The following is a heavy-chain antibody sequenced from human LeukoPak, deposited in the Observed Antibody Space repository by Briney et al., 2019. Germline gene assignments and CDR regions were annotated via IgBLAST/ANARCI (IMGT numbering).Heavy chain of an antibody. CDR2: FDPEDGET. CDR3: ATVGCDYVWGSYRYRFDY. Sequence: ASVKVSCKVSGYTLTELSMHWVRQAPGKGLEWMGGFDPEDGETIYAQKFQGRVTMTEDTSTDTAYMELSSLRSEDTAVYYCATVGCDYVWGSYRYRFDYWGQGTLVTVSS. V-gene: IGHV1-24*01. CDR1: GYTLTELS. D-gene: IGHD3-16*02. J-gene: IGHJ4*02.